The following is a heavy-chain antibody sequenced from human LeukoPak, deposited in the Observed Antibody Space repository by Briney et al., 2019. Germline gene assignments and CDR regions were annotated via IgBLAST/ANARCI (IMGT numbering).Heavy chain of an antibody. V-gene: IGHV4-30-4*08. Sequence: SETLSLTCTVSGGSISSGDYYWSWIRQPPGKGLEWIGYIYHSGSTYYNPSLKSRVTISVDRSKNQFSLKLSSVTAADTAVYYCARVDFWSGIDYWGQGTLVTVSS. CDR3: ARVDFWSGIDY. D-gene: IGHD3-3*01. CDR1: GGSISSGDYY. J-gene: IGHJ4*02. CDR2: IYHSGST.